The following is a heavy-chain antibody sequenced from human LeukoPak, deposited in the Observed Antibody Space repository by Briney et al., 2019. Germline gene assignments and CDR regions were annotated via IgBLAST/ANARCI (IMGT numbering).Heavy chain of an antibody. CDR3: AKDRPNYYGSNGHYYRRDGDY. D-gene: IGHD3-22*01. V-gene: IGHV3-23*01. CDR2: ITSSGDGT. Sequence: PGGSLRLSCAASGFTFSIYAMSWVRQAPGKGLQWVSSITSSGDGTYYADFVKGRFTSSRDNAENMLYLQINSLRVEDTAVYFCAKDRPNYYGSNGHYYRRDGDYWGQGTLVTVSS. CDR1: GFTFSIYA. J-gene: IGHJ4*02.